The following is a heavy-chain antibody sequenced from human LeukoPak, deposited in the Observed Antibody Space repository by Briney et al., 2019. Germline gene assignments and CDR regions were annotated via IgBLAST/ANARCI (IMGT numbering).Heavy chain of an antibody. Sequence: GGSLRLYCAASGFTFSSYAMSWVRQAPGKGLEWVSAISGSGGSTYYADSVKGRFTISRDNSKNTLYLQMNSLRAEDTAVYYCAKDSHYGVNGDWGQGTLVTVSS. CDR1: GFTFSSYA. V-gene: IGHV3-23*01. CDR2: ISGSGGST. CDR3: AKDSHYGVNGD. J-gene: IGHJ4*02. D-gene: IGHD4-23*01.